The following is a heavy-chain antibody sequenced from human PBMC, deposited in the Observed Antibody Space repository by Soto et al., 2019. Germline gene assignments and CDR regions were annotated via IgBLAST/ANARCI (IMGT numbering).Heavy chain of an antibody. Sequence: ASVKVSCKASGYTFTSYDISWVRQATGQGLEWMGWMNANSGNTGYAQKFQGRATMTRNTSISTAYMELSSLRSEDTAVYYCARGLVTETCRLDYWGQGTMVTVSS. J-gene: IGHJ4*03. CDR1: GYTFTSYD. CDR3: ARGLVTETCRLDY. V-gene: IGHV1-8*01. CDR2: MNANSGNT.